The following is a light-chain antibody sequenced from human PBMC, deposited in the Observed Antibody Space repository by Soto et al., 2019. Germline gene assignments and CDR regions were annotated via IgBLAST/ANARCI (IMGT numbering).Light chain of an antibody. CDR2: AAS. CDR1: QGISSY. CDR3: QQSYSTLWT. Sequence: AIRMTHSPSSLSASTPDRVTITCRASQGISSYLAWYQQKPGKAPKLLIYAASTLQSGVPSRFSGSGSGTDFTLTISCLQSEDFATYYCQQSYSTLWTFGQGTKVDIK. J-gene: IGKJ1*01. V-gene: IGKV1-8*01.